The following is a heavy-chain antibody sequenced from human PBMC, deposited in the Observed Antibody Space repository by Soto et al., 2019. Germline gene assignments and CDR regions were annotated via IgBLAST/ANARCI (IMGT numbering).Heavy chain of an antibody. D-gene: IGHD6-13*01. V-gene: IGHV3-48*01. Sequence: EVQLVESGGGLVQPGGSLRLSCAASGLTFSSYTMNWFRRPPGRGLEWVSNISSSSRPILYADSVKGRFTISRDNAKNSLYLQMNSLRAEDTAVYYCATKTIIAATGGSWGQGTLVTVSS. CDR3: ATKTIIAATGGS. CDR2: ISSSSRPI. J-gene: IGHJ5*02. CDR1: GLTFSSYT.